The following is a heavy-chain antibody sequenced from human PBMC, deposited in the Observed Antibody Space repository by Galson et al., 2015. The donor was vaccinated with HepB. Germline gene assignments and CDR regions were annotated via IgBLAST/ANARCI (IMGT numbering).Heavy chain of an antibody. V-gene: IGHV3-30-3*01. CDR1: GFTFSSYP. CDR2: ISYDGPNK. Sequence: GFTFSSYPLHWVRQAPGKGLEWVAVISYDGPNKYYADSVKGRSTISRDNSKNTLYLQMNSLRAEDTAVYYCARPGQQLIRGPRYWGQGTLVTVSS. J-gene: IGHJ4*02. D-gene: IGHD6-13*01. CDR3: ARPGQQLIRGPRY.